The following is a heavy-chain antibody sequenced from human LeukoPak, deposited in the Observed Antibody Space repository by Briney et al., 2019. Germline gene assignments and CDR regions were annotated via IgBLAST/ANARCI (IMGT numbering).Heavy chain of an antibody. Sequence: GGSLRLSCAASGFSFSSYWMSWVRQAPGKGPEWVANIKHDGSEKYYVDSVKGRFTLSRDNAKNSLYLQMNSLRAEDTALYYCARVNAERGGLIECWGQGTLVTVS. J-gene: IGHJ4*02. CDR3: ARVNAERGGLIEC. V-gene: IGHV3-7*05. CDR1: GFSFSSYW. D-gene: IGHD1-26*01. CDR2: IKHDGSEK.